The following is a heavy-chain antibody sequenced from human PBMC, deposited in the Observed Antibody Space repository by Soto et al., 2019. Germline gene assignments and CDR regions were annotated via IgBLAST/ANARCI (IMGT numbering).Heavy chain of an antibody. CDR3: AREDILGARSFDS. CDR2: ISSGSKTI. D-gene: IGHD1-26*01. J-gene: IGHJ4*02. V-gene: IGHV3-48*02. Sequence: EVQLVESGGGLVQWGGSLRLSCAASGFTFSGYSVNWVRQAPGKGLEWVSYISSGSKTIYYAESVKGRFTVSRDNARNSQYLQMNSLRDEDTAVYYCAREDILGARSFDSWGQGTLFTVSS. CDR1: GFTFSGYS.